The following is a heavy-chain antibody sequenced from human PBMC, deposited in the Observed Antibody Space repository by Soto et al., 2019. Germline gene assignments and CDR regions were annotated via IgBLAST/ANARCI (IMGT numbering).Heavy chain of an antibody. V-gene: IGHV4-4*07. Sequence: PSETLSLTCTVFGSSVSDNFWTWVRRPAGKGPEYIGRIHARGSTNYNPSLKSRVTMSVDTSHNQFSLRLSSVTAADTAVYYCARGPYCGGDCFFASWGQGALVTVSS. CDR2: IHARGST. CDR3: ARGPYCGGDCFFAS. J-gene: IGHJ5*01. CDR1: GSSVSDNF. D-gene: IGHD2-21*02.